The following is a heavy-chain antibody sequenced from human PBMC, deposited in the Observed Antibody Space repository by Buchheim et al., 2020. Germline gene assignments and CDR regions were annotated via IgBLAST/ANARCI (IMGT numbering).Heavy chain of an antibody. CDR1: GASISSGNYY. J-gene: IGHJ4*02. CDR2: IHYSGTT. D-gene: IGHD3-16*01. Sequence: QVQLQESGPGLVKPSQTLSLTCTVSGASISSGNYYWSWIRQQPGKGLEWIGYIHYSGTTYYNPSLKSRVTIPENQSKNHVSLNLSSVTAADTAMYYCARGVYYWGQGTL. V-gene: IGHV4-31*03. CDR3: ARGVYY.